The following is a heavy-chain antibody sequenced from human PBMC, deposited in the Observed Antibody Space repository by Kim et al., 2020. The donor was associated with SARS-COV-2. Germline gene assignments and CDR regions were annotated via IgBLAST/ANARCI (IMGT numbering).Heavy chain of an antibody. Sequence: GGSLRLSCAASGFTVSSNYMSWVRQAPGKGLEWVSVIYSGGSTYYADSVKGRFTISRDNSKNTLYLQMNSLRAEDTAVYYCARAPARSDAFDIWGQGTMVTVSS. V-gene: IGHV3-66*01. CDR3: ARAPARSDAFDI. CDR1: GFTVSSNY. CDR2: IYSGGST. J-gene: IGHJ3*02.